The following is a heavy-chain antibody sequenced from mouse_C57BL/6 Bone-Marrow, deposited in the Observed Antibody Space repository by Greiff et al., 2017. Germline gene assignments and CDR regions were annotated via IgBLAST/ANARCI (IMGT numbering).Heavy chain of an antibody. V-gene: IGHV5-6*01. D-gene: IGHD2-10*01. Sequence: EVQGVESGGDLVKPGGSLKLSCAASGFTFSSYGMSWVRQTPDKRLEWVATISSGGSYTYYPDSVKGRFTISRDNAKNTLYLQMSSLKSEDTAMYYCAREERDPTRAYWGQGTLVTVSA. J-gene: IGHJ3*01. CDR2: ISSGGSYT. CDR3: AREERDPTRAY. CDR1: GFTFSSYG.